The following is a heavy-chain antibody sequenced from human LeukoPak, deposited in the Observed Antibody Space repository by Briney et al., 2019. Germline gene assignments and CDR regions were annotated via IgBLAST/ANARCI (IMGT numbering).Heavy chain of an antibody. D-gene: IGHD2-15*01. CDR1: GFTFSSYG. CDR3: ARASTGAAVNWFFDL. V-gene: IGHV3-30*03. CDR2: TSSDGSNK. J-gene: IGHJ2*01. Sequence: PGRSLRLSCAASGFTFSSYGMHWVRQAPGKGLEWVALTSSDGSNKKYADSVKGRFTISRDNSKNTLYLQMNSLRTEDTAVYYCARASTGAAVNWFFDLWGRGTLVTVSS.